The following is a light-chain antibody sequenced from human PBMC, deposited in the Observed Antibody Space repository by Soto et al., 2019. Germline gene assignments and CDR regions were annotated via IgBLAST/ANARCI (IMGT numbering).Light chain of an antibody. CDR1: QRISSIY. Sequence: EIVLTQSPGTLSLSPGDRATLSCRASQRISSIYLAWYQQKPGLAPRLLIYGTSIRASGIPDRFSGSGSGTDFTLTITRLEPEDFAVYYCQQYGSPHRTFGQGTKVNIK. CDR3: QQYGSPHRT. V-gene: IGKV3-20*01. J-gene: IGKJ1*01. CDR2: GTS.